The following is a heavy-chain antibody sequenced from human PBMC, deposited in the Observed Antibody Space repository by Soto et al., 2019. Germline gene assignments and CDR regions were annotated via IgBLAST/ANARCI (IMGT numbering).Heavy chain of an antibody. CDR2: IIPIFGTA. Sequence: SVKVSCKASGGTFSSYAISWVRQAPGQGLEWMGGIIPIFGTANYAQKFQGRVTITADESTSTAYMELSSLRSEDTAVYYCARGEVRGVIITPYYYGMDVWGQGTTVTVSS. CDR1: GGTFSSYA. J-gene: IGHJ6*02. V-gene: IGHV1-69*13. CDR3: ARGEVRGVIITPYYYGMDV. D-gene: IGHD3-10*01.